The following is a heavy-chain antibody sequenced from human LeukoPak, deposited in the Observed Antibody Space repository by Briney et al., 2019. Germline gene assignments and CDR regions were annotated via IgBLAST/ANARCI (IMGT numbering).Heavy chain of an antibody. D-gene: IGHD6-19*01. CDR1: GGSISSYY. V-gene: IGHV4-59*01. CDR2: IYYSGST. CDR3: ARGSGIAVAGTGLD. Sequence: EPSETLPLTCTVSGGSISSYYWSWIRQPPGKGLEWIGYIYYSGSTNYNPSLKSRVTISVDTSKNQFSLKLSSVTAADTAVYYCARGSGIAVAGTGLDWGQGTLVTVSS. J-gene: IGHJ4*02.